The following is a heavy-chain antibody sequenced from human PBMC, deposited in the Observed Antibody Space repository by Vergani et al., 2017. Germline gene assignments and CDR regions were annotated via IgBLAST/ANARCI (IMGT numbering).Heavy chain of an antibody. CDR3: ARAIVGATDDY. J-gene: IGHJ4*02. D-gene: IGHD1-26*01. CDR1: GFTFSSYS. Sequence: EVQLVESGGGLVKPGGSLRLSCAASGFTFSSYSMNWVRQAPGKGLEWVSSISSSSSYMYYADSVKGRFTISRDNAKNSLYLQMNSLRAEDTAVYYCARAIVGATDDYWGQGTLVTVSS. V-gene: IGHV3-21*01. CDR2: ISSSSSYM.